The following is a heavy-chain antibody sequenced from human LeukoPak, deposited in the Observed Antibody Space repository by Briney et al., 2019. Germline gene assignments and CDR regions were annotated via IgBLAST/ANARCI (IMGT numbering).Heavy chain of an antibody. CDR3: ARSHSNGWCDY. Sequence: ASVKVSCKASGYTFTTYYMHWVRQAPGQGLEWMGIINPSGGTTNYAQKFQGRLTVTRDTSTSTVYMELSSLRCEDTAVYYCARSHSNGWCDYWGQGTLVTVSS. CDR1: GYTFTTYY. CDR2: INPSGGTT. D-gene: IGHD6-19*01. J-gene: IGHJ4*02. V-gene: IGHV1-46*01.